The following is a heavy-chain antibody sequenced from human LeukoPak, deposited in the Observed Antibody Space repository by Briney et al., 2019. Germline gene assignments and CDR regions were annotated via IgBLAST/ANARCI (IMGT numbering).Heavy chain of an antibody. D-gene: IGHD6-19*01. CDR1: GGSISSSSYY. CDR3: ARTKSGWYYSDY. CDR2: IYYSGST. Sequence: PSETLSLTCTVSGGSISSSSYYWGWIRQPPGKGLEWIGSIYYSGSTYYNPSLKSRVTILVDTSKNQFSLNLSSVTATDTAVYYCARTKSGWYYSDYWGQGTLVSVSS. V-gene: IGHV4-39*07. J-gene: IGHJ4*02.